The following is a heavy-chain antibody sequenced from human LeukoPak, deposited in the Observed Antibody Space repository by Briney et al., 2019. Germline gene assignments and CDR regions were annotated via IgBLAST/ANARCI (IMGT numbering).Heavy chain of an antibody. CDR3: ARTIVVVPAAKIWFDP. CDR1: GYTFTSYG. CDR2: MNPNSGNT. J-gene: IGHJ5*02. D-gene: IGHD2-2*01. V-gene: IGHV1-8*03. Sequence: ASVKVSCKASGYTFTSYGISWVRQATGQGLEWMGWMNPNSGNTGYAQKFQGRVTITRNTSISTAYMELSSLTSEDTAVYYCARTIVVVPAAKIWFDPWGQGTLVTVSS.